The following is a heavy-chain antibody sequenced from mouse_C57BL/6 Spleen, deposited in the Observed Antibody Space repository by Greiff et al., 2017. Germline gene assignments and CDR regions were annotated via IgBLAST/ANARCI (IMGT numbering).Heavy chain of an antibody. CDR1: GYTFTSYW. J-gene: IGHJ2*01. CDR2: IYPSDSET. Sequence: QVQLQQSGAELVRPGSSVKLSCKASGYTFTSYWMDWVKQRPGQGLEWIGNIYPSDSETHYNQKFKDKATLTVDKSSSTAYMQLSSLTSEDSAVYYGARTGTTVVATESYCDYWGQGTTLTVSS. V-gene: IGHV1-61*01. D-gene: IGHD1-1*01. CDR3: ARTGTTVVATESYCDY.